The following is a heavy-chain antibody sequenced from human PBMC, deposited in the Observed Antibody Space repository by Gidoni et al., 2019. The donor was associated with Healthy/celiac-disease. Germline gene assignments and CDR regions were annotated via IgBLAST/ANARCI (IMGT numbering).Heavy chain of an antibody. CDR3: ARLQREGYSYGIDY. D-gene: IGHD5-18*01. V-gene: IGHV4-39*01. Sequence: QLQLQESGPGLVKPSETLSLTCTVSGGSISSSSYYWGWIRQPPGKGLEWIGSIYYSGSTYDNPSLKSRVTISVDTSKNQFSLKLSSVTAADTAVYYCARLQREGYSYGIDYWGQGTLVTVSS. J-gene: IGHJ4*02. CDR1: GGSISSSSYY. CDR2: IYYSGST.